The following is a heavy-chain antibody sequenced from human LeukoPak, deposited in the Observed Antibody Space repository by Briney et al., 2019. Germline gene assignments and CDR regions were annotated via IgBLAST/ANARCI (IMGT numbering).Heavy chain of an antibody. V-gene: IGHV4-34*01. CDR1: GGSFSGYY. D-gene: IGHD3-10*01. Sequence: SETLSLTCAVYGGSFSGYYWSWIRQPPGKGLEWIGEINHSGSTNYNPSLKSRVTISVDTSKNQFSLKLSSVTAADTAVYYCARRGFGELSTGLFDYWGQGTLVTVSS. CDR2: INHSGST. J-gene: IGHJ4*02. CDR3: ARRGFGELSTGLFDY.